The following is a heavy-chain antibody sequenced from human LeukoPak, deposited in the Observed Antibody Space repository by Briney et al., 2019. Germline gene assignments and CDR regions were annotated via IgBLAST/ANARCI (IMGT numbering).Heavy chain of an antibody. CDR2: IIPILGIA. V-gene: IGHV1-69*04. Sequence: GASVKVSCKASGGTFRSYAISWVRQAPGRGLEWMGRIIPILGIANYAQKFEGRVTITADKSKSTAYKELSSLRSEDTAVYYCARVGVSSWYYLDYWGKGTLVTVSS. CDR3: ARVGVSSWYYLDY. D-gene: IGHD6-13*01. CDR1: GGTFRSYA. J-gene: IGHJ4*02.